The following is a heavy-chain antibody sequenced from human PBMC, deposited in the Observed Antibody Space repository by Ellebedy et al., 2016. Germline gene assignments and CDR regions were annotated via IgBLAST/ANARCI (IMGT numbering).Heavy chain of an antibody. D-gene: IGHD3-10*01. CDR1: GFTFSNYW. V-gene: IGHV3-48*02. Sequence: GGSLRLSXAASGFTFSNYWMNWVRQAPGKGLEWVSYISTGSGSIYYADSVKGRFTISRDNAKSSLFLQMNSLRDEDTAVYYCARRGPGGFDFWGQGTLVTVSS. CDR2: ISTGSGSI. CDR3: ARRGPGGFDF. J-gene: IGHJ4*02.